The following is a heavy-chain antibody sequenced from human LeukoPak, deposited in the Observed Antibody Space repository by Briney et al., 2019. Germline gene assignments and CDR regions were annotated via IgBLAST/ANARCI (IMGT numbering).Heavy chain of an antibody. Sequence: PSETLSLTCTVSGGSISSYYWSWIRQPPGKGLEWIGYIYYSGSTNYNPSLKSRVTISVDTSKNQFSLKLSSVTAADTAVYYCARDDYGDSPTGNYYGMDVWGQGTTVTVSS. CDR3: ARDDYGDSPTGNYYGMDV. CDR1: GGSISSYY. CDR2: IYYSGST. J-gene: IGHJ6*02. V-gene: IGHV4-59*01. D-gene: IGHD4-17*01.